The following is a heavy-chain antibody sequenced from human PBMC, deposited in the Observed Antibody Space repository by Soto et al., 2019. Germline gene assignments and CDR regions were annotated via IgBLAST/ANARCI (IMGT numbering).Heavy chain of an antibody. CDR2: ITPYNGNA. CDR1: GYTFSNFG. Sequence: QVQLVQSGPEVESPGASVKVSCKASGYTFSNFGINWVRQAPGPGLEWMGWITPYNGNANYAQKHQDRLIITTDTSTNTAYLELRSLRSDDTAVYFCARARMYSGAYHDYWGQGTLVTVSS. V-gene: IGHV1-18*04. D-gene: IGHD1-26*01. CDR3: ARARMYSGAYHDY. J-gene: IGHJ4*02.